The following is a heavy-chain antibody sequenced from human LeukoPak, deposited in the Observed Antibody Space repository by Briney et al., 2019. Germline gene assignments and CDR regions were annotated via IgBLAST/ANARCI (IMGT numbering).Heavy chain of an antibody. CDR3: ARHEFLLWFGEYGVDY. CDR2: IYTSGST. CDR1: GGSISSYY. V-gene: IGHV4-4*07. Sequence: SETLSLTCTVSGGSISSYYWSWIRQPAGKGLEWIGRIYTSGSTNYNPSLKSRVTMSVDTSKNQFSLKLSSVTAADTAVYYCARHEFLLWFGEYGVDYWGQGTLVTVSS. D-gene: IGHD3-10*01. J-gene: IGHJ4*02.